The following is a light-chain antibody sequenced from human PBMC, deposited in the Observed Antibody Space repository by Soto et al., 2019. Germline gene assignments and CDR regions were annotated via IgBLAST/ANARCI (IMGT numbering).Light chain of an antibody. CDR1: SSDVGSYDS. V-gene: IGLV2-8*01. J-gene: IGLJ2*01. Sequence: QSVLTQPPSASGSPGQSVTISCSGTSSDVGSYDSVSWYQQHPDKAPKLMIYEVGKWPSGVPDRFSGSKSGNTASLNVSGLQAEDEADYYCSSYAGSNNLVFGGGTKVTVL. CDR3: SSYAGSNNLV. CDR2: EVG.